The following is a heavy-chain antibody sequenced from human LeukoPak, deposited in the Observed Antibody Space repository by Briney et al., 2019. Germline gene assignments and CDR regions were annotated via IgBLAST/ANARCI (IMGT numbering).Heavy chain of an antibody. J-gene: IGHJ4*02. D-gene: IGHD4-17*01. V-gene: IGHV4-34*01. CDR1: GGSFSGYY. CDR3: ARENDYGFFDY. Sequence: PSETLSLTCAVYGGSFSGYYWSWIRQPPGKGLEWIGYIYHSGSTYYNPSLKSRVTISVDRSKNQFSLKLSSVTAADTAVYYCARENDYGFFDYWGQGTLVTVSS. CDR2: IYHSGST.